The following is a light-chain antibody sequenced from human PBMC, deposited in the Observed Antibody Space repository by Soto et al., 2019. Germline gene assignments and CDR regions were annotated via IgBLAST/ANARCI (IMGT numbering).Light chain of an antibody. V-gene: IGKV1-9*01. CDR3: QQYKSWPLT. Sequence: DIQMSQSPSSLSASVGDRVTIXXRAAESISRHLHWYQQKPGRAPDLXIYAASTLQNGVPSRFTGSGAGTEFTLTISSLQSEDFAVYYCQQYKSWPLTFGGGTKVDIK. J-gene: IGKJ4*02. CDR1: ESISRH. CDR2: AAS.